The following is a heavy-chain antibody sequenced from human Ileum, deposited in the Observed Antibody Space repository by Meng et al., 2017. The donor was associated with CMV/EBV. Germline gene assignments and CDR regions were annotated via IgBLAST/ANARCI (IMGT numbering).Heavy chain of an antibody. J-gene: IGHJ4*02. CDR3: ARGRKSCNNANCHPYYFDY. CDR1: TFSTYS. Sequence: TFSTYSMNWVRQAPGKGPEWVSLISSTSNYKYYSDSVKGRFTISRDNAKNSLYLQMNSLRAEDTGIYYCARGRKSCNNANCHPYYFDYWGQGTLVTVSS. CDR2: ISSTSNYK. D-gene: IGHD2-8*01. V-gene: IGHV3-21*01.